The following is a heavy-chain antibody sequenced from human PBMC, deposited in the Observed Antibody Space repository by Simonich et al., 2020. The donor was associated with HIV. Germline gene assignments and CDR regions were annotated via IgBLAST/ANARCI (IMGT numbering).Heavy chain of an antibody. CDR3: ARDAMLSGVMTGAFDI. CDR2: LWNDGNNK. D-gene: IGHD1-26*01. V-gene: IGHV3-33*01. Sequence: QVQLVESGGGVVQPGRSLRLSCAASGFTFSSYGMHWVRQAPGEGLGWVAVLWNDGNNKYYADSVKGRFTISRDNSKNTLYLQMNSLRAEDTAVYSCARDAMLSGVMTGAFDIWGQGTMVTVSS. CDR1: GFTFSSYG. J-gene: IGHJ3*02.